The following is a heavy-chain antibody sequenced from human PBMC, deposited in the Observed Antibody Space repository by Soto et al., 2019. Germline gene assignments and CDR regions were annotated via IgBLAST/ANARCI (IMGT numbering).Heavy chain of an antibody. J-gene: IGHJ4*02. CDR1: GGSISSGGYS. D-gene: IGHD5-12*01. V-gene: IGHV4-30-2*01. Sequence: PSETLSLTCAVSGGSISSGGYSWSWVRQPPGKGLEWIGYIYHSGSTYYNPSLKSRVTISVDRSKNQFSLKLSSVTAADTAVYYCARGEMATITSVHYFDYWGQGTLVTVSS. CDR3: ARGEMATITSVHYFDY. CDR2: IYHSGST.